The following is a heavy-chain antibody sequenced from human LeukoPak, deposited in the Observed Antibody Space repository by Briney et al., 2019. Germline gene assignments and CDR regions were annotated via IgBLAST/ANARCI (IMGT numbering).Heavy chain of an antibody. CDR3: ARDWSLLEYSSSSSYFDY. Sequence: ASVKVSCKASGYTFTSYGISWVRQAPGQGLEWMGWISAYNGNTNYAQKLQGRVTMTTDTSTSTAYMELRSLRSDDTAVYYCARDWSLLEYSSSSSYFDYWGQGTLVTVSS. CDR2: ISAYNGNT. D-gene: IGHD6-6*01. J-gene: IGHJ4*02. CDR1: GYTFTSYG. V-gene: IGHV1-18*01.